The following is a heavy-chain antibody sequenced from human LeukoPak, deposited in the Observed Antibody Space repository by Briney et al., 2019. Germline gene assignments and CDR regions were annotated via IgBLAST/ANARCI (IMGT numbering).Heavy chain of an antibody. J-gene: IGHJ4*02. D-gene: IGHD2-2*01. CDR2: MSGSGGST. V-gene: IGHV3-23*01. CDR1: GFTFSSYA. CDR3: AKDPGVVPAHYFDY. Sequence: PGESLRLSCVASGFTFSSYAMSWVRQAPGKGLECVSAMSGSGGSTYYADSVKGRFTISRDNSKNTLYLQMNNLRAEDTAVYYCAKDPGVVPAHYFDYWGQGTLVTVSS.